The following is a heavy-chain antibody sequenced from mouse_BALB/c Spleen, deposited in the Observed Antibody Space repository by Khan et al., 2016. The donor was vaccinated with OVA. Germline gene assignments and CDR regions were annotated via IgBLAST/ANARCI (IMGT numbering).Heavy chain of an antibody. V-gene: IGHV1S137*01. CDR2: ISTYSGNT. CDR3: ARPAYDGYYDY. D-gene: IGHD2-3*01. Sequence: QVQLQQSGPELVRPEVSVKISCKGSGYTFTDYAMYWVKQSHAKSLEWIGLISTYSGNTNYNQKFKGKATMTVDKSSTTAYMELARLTSEDSAIYYWARPAYDGYYDYWGQGTTLTVSS. J-gene: IGHJ2*01. CDR1: GYTFTDYA.